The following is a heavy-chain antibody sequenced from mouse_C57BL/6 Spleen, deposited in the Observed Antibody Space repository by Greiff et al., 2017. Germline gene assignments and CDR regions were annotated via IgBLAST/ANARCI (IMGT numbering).Heavy chain of an antibody. CDR1: GYTFTSYW. V-gene: IGHV1-64*01. Sequence: VQLQQPGAELVKPGASVKLSCKASGYTFTSYWMHWVKQRPGQGLEWIGMIHPNSGSTNYNEKFTSKATLTVDKSSSTAYMQLSILPSADSAVYYCASYDGYAWYFDVWGTGTTVTVSS. CDR2: IHPNSGST. J-gene: IGHJ1*03. D-gene: IGHD2-3*01. CDR3: ASYDGYAWYFDV.